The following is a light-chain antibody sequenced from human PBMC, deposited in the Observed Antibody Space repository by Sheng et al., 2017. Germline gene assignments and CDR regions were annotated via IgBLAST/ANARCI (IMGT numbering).Light chain of an antibody. CDR2: DAS. CDR3: QQRYNWPWT. CDR1: QSVSSY. J-gene: IGKJ1*01. V-gene: IGKV3-11*01. Sequence: EIVLTQSPATLSLSPGERATFSCRASQSVSSYLAWYQHRPGQAPRLLIYDASNRATGIPARFSGSGSGTDFTLTISSLEPEDFAVYYCQQRYNWPWTFGQGTKV.